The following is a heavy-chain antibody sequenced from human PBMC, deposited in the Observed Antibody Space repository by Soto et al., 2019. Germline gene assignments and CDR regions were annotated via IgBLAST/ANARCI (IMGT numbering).Heavy chain of an antibody. CDR2: INPNSGGT. CDR3: ARDRGLRDYVWGSYRSHDGFDI. D-gene: IGHD3-16*02. J-gene: IGHJ3*02. V-gene: IGHV1-2*04. Sequence: ASVKVSCKASGYTFTGYYMHWVRQAPGQGLEWMGWINPNSGGTNYAQKFQGWVTMTRDTSISTAYMELSRLRSDDTAVYYCARDRGLRDYVWGSYRSHDGFDIWGQGTMVTVSS. CDR1: GYTFTGYY.